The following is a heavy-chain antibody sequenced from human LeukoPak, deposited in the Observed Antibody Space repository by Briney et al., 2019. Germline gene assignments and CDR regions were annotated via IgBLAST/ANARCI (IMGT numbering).Heavy chain of an antibody. Sequence: GGSLRLSCAGSGFTFSSYRRSSVGQAPGKGLEWVANIKQDGSEKYYVDSVKGRFTISRDNAKNSLYLQMNSLRAEDTAVYYCARVGDYNWFDPWGQGTLVTVSS. CDR2: IKQDGSEK. J-gene: IGHJ5*02. D-gene: IGHD2-21*02. V-gene: IGHV3-7*01. CDR1: GFTFSSYR. CDR3: ARVGDYNWFDP.